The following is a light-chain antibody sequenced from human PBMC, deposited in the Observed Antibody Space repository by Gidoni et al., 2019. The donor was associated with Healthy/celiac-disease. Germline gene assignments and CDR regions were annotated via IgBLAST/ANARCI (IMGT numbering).Light chain of an antibody. V-gene: IGKV2-28*01. Sequence: DVVMTQSPLSLPVTPGEPASMSCRSRQSLLHSNGYNYLDWYLPKPWQSPQLLIYLGSNRASGVPDRFSRTGSGPAFTLKISIVEAADVGVYYCMQALHYRFTFGPGTKVDIK. CDR3: MQALHYRFT. CDR2: LGS. J-gene: IGKJ3*01. CDR1: QSLLHSNGYNY.